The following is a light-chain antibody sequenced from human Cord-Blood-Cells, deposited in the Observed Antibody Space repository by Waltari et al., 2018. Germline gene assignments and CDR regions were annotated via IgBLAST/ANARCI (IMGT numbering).Light chain of an antibody. Sequence: QSALPQPASVSGSPGQSITIPCTGTSRAVGSYNLVSWYQQHPGKAPKLMIYEGSKRPSGVSNRFSGSKSGNTASLTISGLQAEDEADYYCCSYAGSSTWVFGGGTKLTVL. CDR1: SRAVGSYNL. J-gene: IGLJ3*02. V-gene: IGLV2-23*01. CDR3: CSYAGSSTWV. CDR2: EGS.